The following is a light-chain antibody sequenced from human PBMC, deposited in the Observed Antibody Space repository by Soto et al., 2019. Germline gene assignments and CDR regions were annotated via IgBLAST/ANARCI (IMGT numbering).Light chain of an antibody. Sequence: QSALTQPASVSGSPGQSITISCTGTSSDVGGYNYVSWYQQHPGKAPKIMIYEVSNRPSGVSNRFSGSKSGNTASLTISGLQAEDEADYHCSSYTSTTLVVFGGGTKLTVL. CDR1: SSDVGGYNY. V-gene: IGLV2-14*01. CDR2: EVS. CDR3: SSYTSTTLVV. J-gene: IGLJ2*01.